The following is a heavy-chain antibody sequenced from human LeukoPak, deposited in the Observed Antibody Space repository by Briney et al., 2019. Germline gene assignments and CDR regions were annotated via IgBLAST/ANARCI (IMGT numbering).Heavy chain of an antibody. Sequence: GGSLRLSCAASGFTFSYYAMSWVRQAPGKGLEWVSAISGSGGSTYYADSVKGRFTISRDNSKNTLYLQMNSLRADDTAVYYXXXXXXXXXXXXXYXEDGKYYFDYWGQGTLVTVSS. V-gene: IGHV3-23*01. CDR1: GFTFSYYA. CDR3: XXXXXXXXXXXXYXEDGKYYFDY. D-gene: IGHD1-1*01. J-gene: IGHJ4*02. CDR2: ISGSGGST.